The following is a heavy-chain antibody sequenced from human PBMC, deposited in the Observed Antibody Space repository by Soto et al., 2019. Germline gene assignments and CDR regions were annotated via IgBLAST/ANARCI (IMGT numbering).Heavy chain of an antibody. CDR1: GFPFSVYT. Sequence: PGGSLRLSCAASGFPFSVYTMEWVRQAPGRGLEWISGISGSGTTTYYADSMKGRFTISRDNSKNTLYLQVDGLRAGDTAVYYCARESSRRIIDYWGPGVLVTLFS. CDR3: ARESSRRIIDY. V-gene: IGHV3-23*01. CDR2: ISGSGTTT. J-gene: IGHJ4*02.